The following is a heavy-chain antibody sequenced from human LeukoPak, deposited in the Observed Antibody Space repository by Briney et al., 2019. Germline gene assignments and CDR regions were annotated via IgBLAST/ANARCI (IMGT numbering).Heavy chain of an antibody. CDR3: ARSGQKQQLIVFNWFDP. Sequence: ASVKVSCKASGYTFTSYAIHWVRQAPGQRLEWMGWINAGNGNTKYSQEFQGRVTITADKSTSTAYMELSSLRSEDTAVYYCARSGQKQQLIVFNWFDPWGQGTLVTVSS. J-gene: IGHJ5*02. V-gene: IGHV1-3*03. D-gene: IGHD6-13*01. CDR2: INAGNGNT. CDR1: GYTFTSYA.